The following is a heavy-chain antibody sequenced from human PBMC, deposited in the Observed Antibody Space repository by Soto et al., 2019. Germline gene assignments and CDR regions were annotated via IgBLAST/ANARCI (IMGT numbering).Heavy chain of an antibody. CDR1: GLTFSGYY. D-gene: IGHD2-2*01. V-gene: IGHV3-11*05. CDR3: VRETSYHFDN. J-gene: IGHJ4*02. Sequence: QVQLVESGGGLVRPGGSLRLSCAASGLTFSGYYMSWIRQAPGKGLECISYISSSGDRTKYADSVKGRFTISRDNAEKSLYLQMNSLRAEDTAVYYCVRETSYHFDNWGQGTLVTVSS. CDR2: ISSSGDRT.